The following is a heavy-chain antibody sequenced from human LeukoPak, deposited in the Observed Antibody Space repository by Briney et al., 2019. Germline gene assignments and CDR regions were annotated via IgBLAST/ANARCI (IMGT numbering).Heavy chain of an antibody. CDR2: VSYDRTNE. CDR1: GVIFNNFA. D-gene: IGHD4-17*01. CDR3: ARAGRADGDYHYFDY. Sequence: GGSLRLSCAASGVIFNNFAFHWVRQAPGKGLEWVAAVSYDRTNEYYAESVRGRLTISRDNSKNTLYLQMNSLRDVDTAIYFCARAGRADGDYHYFDYWGQGTLVTVSS. J-gene: IGHJ4*02. V-gene: IGHV3-30-3*01.